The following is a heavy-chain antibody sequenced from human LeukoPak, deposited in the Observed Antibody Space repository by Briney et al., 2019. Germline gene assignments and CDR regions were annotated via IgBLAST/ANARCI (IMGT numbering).Heavy chain of an antibody. D-gene: IGHD6-13*01. Sequence: GGSLRLSCAASGFTFSGYSMNWVRQAPGKGLEWVSSISSSSSYIYYADSVKGRFTIPRDNAKNSLYLQMNSLRAEDTAVYYCLIAAAGTGYFQHWGQGTLVTVSS. CDR2: ISSSSSYI. J-gene: IGHJ1*01. CDR1: GFTFSGYS. V-gene: IGHV3-21*01. CDR3: LIAAAGTGYFQH.